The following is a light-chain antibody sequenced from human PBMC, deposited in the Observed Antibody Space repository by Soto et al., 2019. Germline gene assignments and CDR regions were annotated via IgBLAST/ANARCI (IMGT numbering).Light chain of an antibody. CDR2: GAS. Sequence: EIVLTQSPGTLSLSPGERATLSCRASQSVTSSYLAWYQQKPGQPPRLLISGASSRATGIPDRFSGSGSGTDFTLTISRLEPEDSAVYYCQQDGSPRLYTFGQGTKLEIK. J-gene: IGKJ2*01. CDR3: QQDGSPRLYT. CDR1: QSVTSSY. V-gene: IGKV3-20*01.